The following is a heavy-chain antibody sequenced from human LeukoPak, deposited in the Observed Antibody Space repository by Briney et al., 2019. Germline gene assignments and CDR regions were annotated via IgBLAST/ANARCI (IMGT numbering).Heavy chain of an antibody. CDR1: GVSFSGYY. CDR3: ARWGSGWYYFDY. J-gene: IGHJ4*02. Sequence: SETLSLTCAVYGVSFSGYYWSWIRQPPGKGLEWIGEINHSGGTNYNPSLKSRVTISIDTSKNQFSLKLSSVTAADTAVYYCARWGSGWYYFDYWGQGTLVTVSS. V-gene: IGHV4-34*01. D-gene: IGHD6-19*01. CDR2: INHSGGT.